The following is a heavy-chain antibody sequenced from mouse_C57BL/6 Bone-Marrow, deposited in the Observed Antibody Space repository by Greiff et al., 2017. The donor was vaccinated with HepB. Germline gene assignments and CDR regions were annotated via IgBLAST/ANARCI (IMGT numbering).Heavy chain of an antibody. J-gene: IGHJ1*03. Sequence: EVKLMESGGGLVQPGESLKLSCESNEYEFPSHDMSWVRKTPEKRLELVAAINSDGGSTYYPDTMERRFIISRDNTKKTLYLQMSSLRSEDTALYYCARHRYYGSSYGYFDVWGTGTTVTVSS. CDR2: INSDGGST. CDR3: ARHRYYGSSYGYFDV. D-gene: IGHD1-1*01. CDR1: EYEFPSHD. V-gene: IGHV5-2*01.